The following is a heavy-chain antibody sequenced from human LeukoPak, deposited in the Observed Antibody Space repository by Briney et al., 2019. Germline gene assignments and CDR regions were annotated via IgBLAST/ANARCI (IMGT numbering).Heavy chain of an antibody. CDR3: ARGVGAGYNWFDP. D-gene: IGHD1-26*01. V-gene: IGHV3-33*01. J-gene: IGHJ5*02. CDR2: IWYDGSNK. CDR1: GFTSSTYG. Sequence: PGRSLRLSCAASGFTSSTYGMHWVRQAPGKGLEWVAGIWYDGSNKYYADSVKGRFTISRDNSKDTLYLQTSSLRVEDTAVYHCARGVGAGYNWFDPWGQGTLVTVSS.